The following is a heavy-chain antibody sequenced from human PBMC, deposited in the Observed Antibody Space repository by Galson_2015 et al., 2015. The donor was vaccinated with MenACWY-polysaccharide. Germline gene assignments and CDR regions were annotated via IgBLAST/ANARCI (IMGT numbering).Heavy chain of an antibody. V-gene: IGHV3-23*01. D-gene: IGHD6-19*01. Sequence: SLRLSCAASGFTFSAYTMSWIRQAPGKGLEWVTVISIDGRNTYYADPVKGRFTISRDNSKNTLFLQTNGLTAEDTAVYYCVKAHETSGWNRGPGYWGQGTLVTVSS. CDR2: ISIDGRNT. CDR3: VKAHETSGWNRGPGY. CDR1: GFTFSAYT. J-gene: IGHJ4*02.